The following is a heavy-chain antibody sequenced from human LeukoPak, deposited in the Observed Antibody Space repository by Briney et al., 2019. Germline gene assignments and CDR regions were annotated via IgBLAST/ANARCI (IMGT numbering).Heavy chain of an antibody. J-gene: IGHJ4*02. CDR1: GFTVSSNY. D-gene: IGHD6-6*01. CDR2: ISGSGDNT. Sequence: GGSLRLSCAASGFTVSSNYMSWVRQAPGKGLEWVSGISGSGDNTYYADSVKGRFTISRDNSKNMLYVQVNSLGTEDTAAYYCAKDRTTAARIFDYWGQGTLVTVSS. CDR3: AKDRTTAARIFDY. V-gene: IGHV3-23*01.